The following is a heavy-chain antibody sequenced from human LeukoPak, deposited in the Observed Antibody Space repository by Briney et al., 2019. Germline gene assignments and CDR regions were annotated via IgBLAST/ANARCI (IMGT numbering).Heavy chain of an antibody. V-gene: IGHV1-18*01. CDR1: GYTFTSYG. J-gene: IGHJ4*02. CDR2: ISAYNGNT. D-gene: IGHD3-16*02. CDR3: ARDADYDYVWGSYRGNEFDY. Sequence: VSVKVSCKASGYTFTSYGISWVRQAPGQGLEWMGWISAYNGNTNYAQKLQGRVTMTTDTSTSTAYMELRSLRSDDTAVYYCARDADYDYVWGSYRGNEFDYWGQGTLVTVSS.